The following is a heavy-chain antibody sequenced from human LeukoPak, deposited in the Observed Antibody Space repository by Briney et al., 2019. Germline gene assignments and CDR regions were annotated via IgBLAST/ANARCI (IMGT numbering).Heavy chain of an antibody. CDR1: GFTFSSYG. CDR3: AKLGGGYSYGYSGEVTDY. J-gene: IGHJ4*02. CDR2: ISYDGSNK. Sequence: GGSLRLSCAASGFTFSSYGMHWVRQAPGKGLEWVAVISYDGSNKYYADSVKGRFSISRDNCKNTLYLQMNSLRAEDTAVYYCAKLGGGYSYGYSGEVTDYWGQGTLVTVSS. D-gene: IGHD5-18*01. V-gene: IGHV3-30*18.